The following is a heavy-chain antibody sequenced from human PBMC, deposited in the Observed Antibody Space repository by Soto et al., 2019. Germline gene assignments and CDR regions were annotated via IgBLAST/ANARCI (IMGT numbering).Heavy chain of an antibody. D-gene: IGHD4-17*01. CDR1: GGSISSSSYY. Sequence: SETLSLTCTVSGGSISSSSYYWGWIRQPPGKGLEWIGSIYYSGSTYYNPSLKSRVTISVDTSKNQFSLKLSSVTAADTAVYYCARLRLRNHFDYWGQGTLVTVSS. J-gene: IGHJ4*02. CDR2: IYYSGST. V-gene: IGHV4-39*01. CDR3: ARLRLRNHFDY.